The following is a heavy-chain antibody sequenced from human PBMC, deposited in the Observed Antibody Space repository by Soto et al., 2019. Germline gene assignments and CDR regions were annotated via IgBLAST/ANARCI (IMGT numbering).Heavy chain of an antibody. V-gene: IGHV1-69*13. D-gene: IGHD3-22*01. Sequence: SVKVSCKASGGTFSSYAISWVRQAPGQGLEWMGGIIPIFGTANYAQEFQGRVTITADESTSTAYMELSSLRSEDTAVYYCARGLGYYDSSGYSAKPIDYWGQGTRVTVSS. CDR3: ARGLGYYDSSGYSAKPIDY. J-gene: IGHJ4*02. CDR2: IIPIFGTA. CDR1: GGTFSSYA.